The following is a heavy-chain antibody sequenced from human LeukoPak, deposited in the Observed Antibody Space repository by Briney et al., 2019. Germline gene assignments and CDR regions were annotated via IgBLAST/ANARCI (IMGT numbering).Heavy chain of an antibody. J-gene: IGHJ5*02. CDR1: GYIFTSYN. CDR2: ISAYNGNT. CDR3: ARDTGSYYDILTDVNWFDP. V-gene: IGHV1-18*04. D-gene: IGHD3-9*01. Sequence: ASVKVSCKASGYIFTSYNMYWVRQAPGQGLEWMGWISAYNGNTNYAQKLQGRVIMTTDTSTSTAYMELRSLRSDDTAVYYCARDTGSYYDILTDVNWFDPWGQGTLVTVSS.